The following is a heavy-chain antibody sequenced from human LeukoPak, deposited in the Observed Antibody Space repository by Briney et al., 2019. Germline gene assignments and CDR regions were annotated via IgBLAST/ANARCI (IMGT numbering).Heavy chain of an antibody. J-gene: IGHJ6*02. Sequence: ASETLSLTCAVYGGSFSGYYWSWIRQPPGKGLEWIGEINHSGSTNYNPSLKSRVTISVDTSKNQFSLKLSSVTAADTAVYYCARVYTFRRGYYSYYGMGVWGQGTTVTVSS. CDR2: INHSGST. V-gene: IGHV4-34*01. CDR3: ARVYTFRRGYYSYYGMGV. D-gene: IGHD3-3*01. CDR1: GGSFSGYY.